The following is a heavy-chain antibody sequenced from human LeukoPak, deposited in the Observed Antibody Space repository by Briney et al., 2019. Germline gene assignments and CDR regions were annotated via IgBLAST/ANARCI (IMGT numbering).Heavy chain of an antibody. CDR1: GFTFSDYY. CDR3: ARDRDVRHYYFDY. D-gene: IGHD3-16*01. CDR2: ISSSGSTI. V-gene: IGHV3-11*04. Sequence: GGSLRFSCAASGFTFSDYYMSWIRQAPGKGLEWVSYISSSGSTIYYADSVKGRFTISRDNAKNSLYLQMNSLRAEDTAVYYCARDRDVRHYYFDYWGQGTLVTVSS. J-gene: IGHJ4*02.